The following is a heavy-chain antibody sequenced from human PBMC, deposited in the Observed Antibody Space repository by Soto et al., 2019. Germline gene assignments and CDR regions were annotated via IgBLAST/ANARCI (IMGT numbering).Heavy chain of an antibody. D-gene: IGHD6-13*01. Sequence: EVQLLESGGGLVQPGGSLRLSCAASGFTFSNYAVTWVRQAPGKGLEWVSTISGSGGSTYYADSVKGRFTISRDNSKNTPYLQTNSLRAEDTAVYYCAKDQGSSWYEIDYWGQGTLVTVSS. V-gene: IGHV3-23*01. J-gene: IGHJ4*02. CDR1: GFTFSNYA. CDR3: AKDQGSSWYEIDY. CDR2: ISGSGGST.